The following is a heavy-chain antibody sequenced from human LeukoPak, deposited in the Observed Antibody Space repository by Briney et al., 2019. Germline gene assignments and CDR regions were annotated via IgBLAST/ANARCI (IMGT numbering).Heavy chain of an antibody. Sequence: PSETLSLTCTVSGGSIINYYWSWIRQPAGKRLEWIGRIYSTGTTDYNPSLKSRVTMSVDTSTKQFSLKLSSVTAADTAVYYCARDPIHSNSDYWGQGILVTVSS. D-gene: IGHD2-15*01. CDR3: ARDPIHSNSDY. V-gene: IGHV4-4*07. CDR1: GGSIINYY. J-gene: IGHJ4*02. CDR2: IYSTGTT.